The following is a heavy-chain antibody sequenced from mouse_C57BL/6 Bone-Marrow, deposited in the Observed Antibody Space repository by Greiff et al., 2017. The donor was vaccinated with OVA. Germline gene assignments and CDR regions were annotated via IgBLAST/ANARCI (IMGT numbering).Heavy chain of an antibody. Sequence: QVQLQQPGAELVKPGASVQLSCTASGYTFTSYWMHWVKQRPGQGLEWIGMIHPNSGSTNYNEKFTSKATLTVDKSSSTAYMQRSSLQSEDSAVYCCARYGLLYYASREFDYWGQGTTLTVSS. CDR3: ARYGLLYYASREFDY. D-gene: IGHD1-1*01. V-gene: IGHV1-64*01. J-gene: IGHJ2*01. CDR2: IHPNSGST. CDR1: GYTFTSYW.